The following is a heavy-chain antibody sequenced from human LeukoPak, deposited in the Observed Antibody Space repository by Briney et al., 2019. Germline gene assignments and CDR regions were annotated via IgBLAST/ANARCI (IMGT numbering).Heavy chain of an antibody. CDR1: GFTFSSYA. V-gene: IGHV3-30-3*01. CDR2: ISYDGSNK. D-gene: IGHD2-2*02. J-gene: IGHJ4*02. Sequence: GGSLRLSCAASGFTFSSYAMHWVRQAPGKGLEWVAVISYDGSNKYYAGSVKGRFTISRDNSKNTLYLQMNSLRAEDTAVYYCARWGYCSSTSCYKDDYWGQGTLVTVSS. CDR3: ARWGYCSSTSCYKDDY.